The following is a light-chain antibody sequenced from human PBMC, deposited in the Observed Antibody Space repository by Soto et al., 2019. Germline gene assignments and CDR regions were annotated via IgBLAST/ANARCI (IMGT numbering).Light chain of an antibody. CDR2: DAS. J-gene: IGKJ1*01. CDR3: QQRSNWPT. Sequence: EILLTQSPATLSLSPGERATLSCRASQSVSSCLAWYQQKPGQAPRLLIYDASNRATGIPARFSGNGSGTDFTLTISSLEPEDFAVYYCQQRSNWPTFGQGTKV. CDR1: QSVSSC. V-gene: IGKV3-11*01.